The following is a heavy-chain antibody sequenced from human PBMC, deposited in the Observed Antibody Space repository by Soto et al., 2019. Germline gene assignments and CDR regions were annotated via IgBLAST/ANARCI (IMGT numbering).Heavy chain of an antibody. Sequence: SVKVSCKASGFTFTSSAVQWVRQARGQRLEWIGWIVVGSGNTNYAQKFQERVTITRDMSTSTAYMELSSLRSEDTAVYYCAAVPGYFDWTPNSGYHCGMDVWGQGTTVTVSS. J-gene: IGHJ6*02. CDR3: AAVPGYFDWTPNSGYHCGMDV. CDR1: GFTFTSSA. CDR2: IVVGSGNT. D-gene: IGHD3-9*01. V-gene: IGHV1-58*01.